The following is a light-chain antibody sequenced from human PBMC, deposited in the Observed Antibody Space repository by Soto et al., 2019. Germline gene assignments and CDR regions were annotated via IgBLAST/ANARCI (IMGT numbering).Light chain of an antibody. CDR3: CLYAVTFYV. V-gene: IGLV2-11*01. CDR1: NSDGGTYDF. CDR2: DVS. Sequence: QAALTQGRSGCGAPGQQVAIPCTGTNSDGGTYDFVSWDRQLGGKAPRRMIFDVSVRPSGGRHRLYGSKSGITAFLNISGLEAEDEGDYYSCLYAVTFYVFRTATTVTAL. J-gene: IGLJ1*01.